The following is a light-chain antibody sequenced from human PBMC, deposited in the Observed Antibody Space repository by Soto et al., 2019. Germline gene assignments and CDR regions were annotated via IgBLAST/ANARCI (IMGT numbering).Light chain of an antibody. V-gene: IGKV1-5*03. CDR2: KAS. CDR3: QQYNNWPV. CDR1: HSVSSW. J-gene: IGKJ3*01. Sequence: DIQLTQSPSILPASVGDRVIITCRASHSVSSWSAWYQQNQGKAPKILIYKASSLESGVPSRFSGSGSGTEFNLTISSLQSEDFAVYFCQQYNNWPVFGPGTKVDIK.